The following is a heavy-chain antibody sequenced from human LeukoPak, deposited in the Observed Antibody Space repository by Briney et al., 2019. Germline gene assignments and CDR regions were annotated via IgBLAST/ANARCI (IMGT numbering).Heavy chain of an antibody. CDR2: IKSKTDGGTT. CDR3: TTDGVGIEGATFDY. CDR1: GFTFSGAW. D-gene: IGHD1-26*01. Sequence: GGSLRLSCTASGFTFSGAWMTWVRQAPGKGLEWVGRIKSKTDGGTTDYAAPVKGRFTISRDDSKNTLYLQMNSLKTEDTAVYYCTTDGVGIEGATFDYWGQGILVTVSS. V-gene: IGHV3-15*01. J-gene: IGHJ4*02.